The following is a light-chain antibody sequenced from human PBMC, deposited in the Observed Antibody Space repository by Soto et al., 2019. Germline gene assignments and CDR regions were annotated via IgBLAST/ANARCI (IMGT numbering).Light chain of an antibody. Sequence: QSLLTQAASVSGSPGQSITISCTGTISDVGGYKYVSWYQHHPGKAPKLIIYEVTSRPSGVSNRFSGSKSGNAASLTISGLQAEDEADYYCSSYTSSSTLYVFGTGTKVTVL. CDR3: SSYTSSSTLYV. CDR1: ISDVGGYKY. J-gene: IGLJ1*01. CDR2: EVT. V-gene: IGLV2-14*01.